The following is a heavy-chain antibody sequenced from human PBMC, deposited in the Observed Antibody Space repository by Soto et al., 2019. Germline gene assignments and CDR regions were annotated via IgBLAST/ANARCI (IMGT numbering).Heavy chain of an antibody. CDR1: GFTFDNYA. Sequence: LRLSCAASGFTFDNYAMSWVRQAPGKGLEWVAGISASGRDTYFADSVKDRFTISRDSSKNTLYLQMNSLRAEDTATYYCAKGKTTGWFYFDYWGQGTLVTVSS. D-gene: IGHD6-19*01. J-gene: IGHJ4*02. CDR2: ISASGRDT. V-gene: IGHV3-23*01. CDR3: AKGKTTGWFYFDY.